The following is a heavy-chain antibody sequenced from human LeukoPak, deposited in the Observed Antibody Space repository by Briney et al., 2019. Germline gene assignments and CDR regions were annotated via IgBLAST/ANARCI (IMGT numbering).Heavy chain of an antibody. Sequence: SETLSLTCAVSGGSISSSNWWSWIRQPPGKGLEWIGYIYYSGSTYYNSSLKSRVTISVDTSKNQFSLKLSSVTAADTAVYYCARTYGSGSSPFDYWGQGTLVTVSS. CDR1: GGSISSSNW. J-gene: IGHJ4*02. CDR2: IYYSGST. CDR3: ARTYGSGSSPFDY. V-gene: IGHV4-30-4*01. D-gene: IGHD3-10*01.